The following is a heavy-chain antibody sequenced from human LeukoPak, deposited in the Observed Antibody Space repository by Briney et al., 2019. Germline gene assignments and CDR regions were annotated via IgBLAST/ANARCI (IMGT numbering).Heavy chain of an antibody. CDR3: AKAAPRRGGYNLYGMDV. D-gene: IGHD5-24*01. J-gene: IGHJ6*02. CDR2: ISYDGSNR. CDR1: GFTFSSYG. V-gene: IGHV3-30*18. Sequence: PGGSLRLSCAASGFTFSSYGMHWVRQAPGKGLEWVAVISYDGSNRYYADSVKGRFTISRDNSKNTLYLQMNSLRAEDTAVYYCAKAAPRRGGYNLYGMDVWGQGTTVTVSS.